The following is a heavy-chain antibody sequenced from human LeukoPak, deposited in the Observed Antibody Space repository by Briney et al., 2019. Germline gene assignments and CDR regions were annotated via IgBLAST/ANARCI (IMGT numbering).Heavy chain of an antibody. V-gene: IGHV3-23*01. J-gene: IGHJ4*02. CDR2: IIDSGGAT. D-gene: IGHD5-12*01. CDR1: GFTFSTYA. Sequence: QPGGSLRLSCAASGFTFSTYAMSWVRQAPRKGLEWVSTIIDSGGATYYADSVKGRFTISRDNSKNTLYLQMDSLRAEDTAVYYCAKCGYSGCHLIDYWGQGTLVTVSS. CDR3: AKCGYSGCHLIDY.